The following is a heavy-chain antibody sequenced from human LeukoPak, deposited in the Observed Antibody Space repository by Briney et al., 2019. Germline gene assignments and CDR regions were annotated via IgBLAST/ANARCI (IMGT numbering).Heavy chain of an antibody. J-gene: IGHJ4*02. Sequence: GGSLRLSCAASGFTFSSYTMNWVRQAPGKGLEWVSSINTGSSYISYSDSVEGRFTISRDNAKNSLYLQMISLRDEDTAVYYCARDYSRGYVDYWGQGTLVTVSS. V-gene: IGHV3-21*01. CDR2: INTGSSYI. D-gene: IGHD2-21*01. CDR3: ARDYSRGYVDY. CDR1: GFTFSSYT.